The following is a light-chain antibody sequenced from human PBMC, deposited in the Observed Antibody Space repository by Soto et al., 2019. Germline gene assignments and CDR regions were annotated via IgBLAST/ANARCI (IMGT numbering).Light chain of an antibody. CDR2: GAS. CDR3: QQYSNWWS. Sequence: EIVMTQSPVTLSVSPGERATLSCRASQSINSNLAWYQQKPGQAPRLLIYGASTRATGVPARFSGSGSGTEFTLTISSLQSEDFAVYYCQQYSNWWSFGQGTKVDIK. CDR1: QSINSN. J-gene: IGKJ1*01. V-gene: IGKV3-15*01.